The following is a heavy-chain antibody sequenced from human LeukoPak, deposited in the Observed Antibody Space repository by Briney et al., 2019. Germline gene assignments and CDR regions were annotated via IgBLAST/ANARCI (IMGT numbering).Heavy chain of an antibody. CDR1: GFTVSSNY. Sequence: SGGSLRLSCAASGFTVSSNYMSWVRQAPGKGLEWVAVIRYDGSNEDYLDSVKGRFTISRDNAETTLDLQMNSLRAEDTAVYYCARGGGYGFDYPLDYWGQGSLVIVSS. CDR3: ARGGGYGFDYPLDY. V-gene: IGHV3-33*08. J-gene: IGHJ4*02. CDR2: IRYDGSNE. D-gene: IGHD3-9*01.